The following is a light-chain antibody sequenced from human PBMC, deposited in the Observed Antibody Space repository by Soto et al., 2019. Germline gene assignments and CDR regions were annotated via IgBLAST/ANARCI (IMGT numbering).Light chain of an antibody. V-gene: IGKV3D-15*01. J-gene: IGKJ4*01. Sequence: ERVITQSPTTLSVSPGERATLSCKASQSVGSDLAWYQQKPGQAPRLVIYDILTRATGVPTRISGSGSGTEFTLTISSLQSEDFAVYYCQQYNSWPLTFGGGTKVDIK. CDR1: QSVGSD. CDR3: QQYNSWPLT. CDR2: DIL.